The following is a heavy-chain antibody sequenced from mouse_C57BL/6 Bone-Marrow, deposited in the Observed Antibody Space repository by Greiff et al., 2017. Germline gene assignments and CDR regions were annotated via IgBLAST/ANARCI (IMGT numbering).Heavy chain of an antibody. CDR3: AREDYSNFGGFAY. J-gene: IGHJ3*01. V-gene: IGHV1-52*01. D-gene: IGHD2-5*01. Sequence: QVQLKQPGAELVRPGSSVKLSCKASGYTFTSYWMHWVKQRPIQGLEWIGNIDPSASETHYNQKFKDKATLTVDKSSSTAYMQLSSLTAEDSAVYYCAREDYSNFGGFAYWGQGTLVTVSA. CDR2: IDPSASET. CDR1: GYTFTSYW.